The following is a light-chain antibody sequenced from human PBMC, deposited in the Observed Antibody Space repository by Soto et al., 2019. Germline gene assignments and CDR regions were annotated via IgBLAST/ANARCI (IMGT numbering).Light chain of an antibody. CDR3: QQHSNWFSWS. J-gene: IGKJ1*01. CDR2: DVS. Sequence: ESVLTQSPATVSLSPGERATLSCRASQRVSSFLSWYQQKPGQAPRLLIYDVSKRATGIPARFSGSGSGTDFTLTINTLEPDDFAVYYCQQHSNWFSWSFGQGTKVEIK. V-gene: IGKV3-11*01. CDR1: QRVSSF.